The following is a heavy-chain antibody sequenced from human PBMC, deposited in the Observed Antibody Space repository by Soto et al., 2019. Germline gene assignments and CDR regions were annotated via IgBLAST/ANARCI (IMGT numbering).Heavy chain of an antibody. CDR1: GFTFSSYP. CDR2: ISGSGGST. Sequence: GGSLRLSCAASGFTFSSYPMSWVRQAPGKGLEWVSAISGSGGSTYYADSVKGRFTISRDNSKNTLYLQMNSLRAEDTAVYYCASYSSSSYYYYGMDVWGQGTTVTVSS. V-gene: IGHV3-23*01. J-gene: IGHJ6*02. CDR3: ASYSSSSYYYYGMDV. D-gene: IGHD6-6*01.